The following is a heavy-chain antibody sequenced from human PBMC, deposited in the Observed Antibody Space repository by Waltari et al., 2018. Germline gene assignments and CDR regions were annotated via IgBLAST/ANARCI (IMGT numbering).Heavy chain of an antibody. J-gene: IGHJ4*02. D-gene: IGHD3-3*01. CDR2: ISYDGSNK. V-gene: IGHV3-30*03. CDR1: GFAFRRVG. CDR3: AREDYNFYYFDL. Sequence: QVQLVESGGGVVQPGRSLRLSCAASGFAFRRVGVEWVRQVPGKGLEWVANISYDGSNKNYLDSVKGRFTISRDNSKDTLFLQMNSLRPEDTAVYFCAREDYNFYYFDLWGQGTLVTVSS.